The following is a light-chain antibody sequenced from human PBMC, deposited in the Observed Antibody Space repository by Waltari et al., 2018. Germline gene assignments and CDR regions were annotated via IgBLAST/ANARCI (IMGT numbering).Light chain of an antibody. V-gene: IGKV1-39*01. J-gene: IGKJ1*01. CDR3: QETYSSPPST. CDR1: QSIGNY. CDR2: SAS. Sequence: DIQVTQSPSSLSAAVGDRVSITCRASQSIGNYLNWYQQKPGKAPKLLIYSASSLQSGVPARFSCSGSGTDFTLTITSLQPEDFAIYYCQETYSSPPSTFGQGTKVESK.